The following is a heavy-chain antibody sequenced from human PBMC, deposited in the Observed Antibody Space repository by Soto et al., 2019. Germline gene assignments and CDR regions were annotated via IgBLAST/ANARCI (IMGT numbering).Heavy chain of an antibody. CDR2: VYYSGST. D-gene: IGHD4-17*01. CDR3: ARVTVIATLYGMDV. CDR1: GGSISSYY. Sequence: SETLSLTCTVSGGSISSYYWSWIRQPPGKGLEWIGYVYYSGSTNYNPSLKSRVTISVDTSKNQFSLKLSSVTAADTAVYYCARVTVIATLYGMDVWGQGTTVTVSS. V-gene: IGHV4-59*01. J-gene: IGHJ6*02.